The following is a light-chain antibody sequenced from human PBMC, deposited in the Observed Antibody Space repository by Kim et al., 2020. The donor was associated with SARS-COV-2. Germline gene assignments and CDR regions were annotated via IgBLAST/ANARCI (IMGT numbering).Light chain of an antibody. CDR3: QQSNDWPPT. V-gene: IGKV3-15*01. CDR2: AAS. CDR1: QSISSN. Sequence: EIVMTQSTATVSVSPGERATLSCGASQSISSNLAWYQQKAGQPPRLLIYAASIRATGVPARFSGSGSGTDFTLTISSLQSEDFTVYYCQQSNDWPPTFGQGTKVEIK. J-gene: IGKJ1*01.